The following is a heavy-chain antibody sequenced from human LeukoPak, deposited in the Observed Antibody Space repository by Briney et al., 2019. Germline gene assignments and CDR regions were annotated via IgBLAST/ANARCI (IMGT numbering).Heavy chain of an antibody. V-gene: IGHV4-34*01. J-gene: IGHJ5*02. CDR1: GGSFSGYY. Sequence: SETLSLTCAVYGGSFSGYYWSWIRRPPGKGLEWIGEINHGGSTNYNPSLKSRVTISVDTSKNQFSLKLSSVTAADTAVYYCARDRDGYCSSTSCPNWFDPWGQGTLVTVSS. CDR3: ARDRDGYCSSTSCPNWFDP. D-gene: IGHD2-2*03. CDR2: INHGGST.